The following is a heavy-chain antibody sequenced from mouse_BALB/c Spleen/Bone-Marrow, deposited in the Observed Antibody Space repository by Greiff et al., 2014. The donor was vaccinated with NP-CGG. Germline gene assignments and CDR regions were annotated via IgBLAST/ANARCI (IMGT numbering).Heavy chain of an antibody. CDR1: GFSLTSYG. J-gene: IGHJ4*01. D-gene: IGHD1-1*01. CDR3: AREGRGYYGSSGAAMDY. CDR2: IWAGGST. V-gene: IGHV2-9*02. Sequence: VMLVESGPGLVAPSQSLSISCTVSGFSLTSYGVHWVRQPPGQGLEWLGAIWAGGSTNYNSALMSRLTISKDNSKSQVFLKMNSLQTDDTAVYYCAREGRGYYGSSGAAMDYWGQGTKVTVSS.